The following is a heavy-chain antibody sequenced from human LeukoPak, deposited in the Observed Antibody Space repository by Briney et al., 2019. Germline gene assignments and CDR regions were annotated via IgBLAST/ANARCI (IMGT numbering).Heavy chain of an antibody. V-gene: IGHV4-39*01. CDR2: IYYSGST. Sequence: SETLSLTCTVSGGSISSSSYYWGWIRQPPGKGLEWIGSIYYSGSTYYNPSLKSRVTISVDTSKNQFSLKLSSVTAADTAVYYCARHLTEITPFDYWGQGTLVTVSS. CDR1: GGSISSSSYY. D-gene: IGHD1-14*01. CDR3: ARHLTEITPFDY. J-gene: IGHJ4*02.